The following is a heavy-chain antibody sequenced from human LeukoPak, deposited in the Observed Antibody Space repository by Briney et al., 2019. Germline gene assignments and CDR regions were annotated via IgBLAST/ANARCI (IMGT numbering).Heavy chain of an antibody. Sequence: PGGSLRLSCVASEFAFSRHAMHWVRQAPGKGLEWVTSISYDGNSKSYADSVKGRFTVSRDNSKNTLNLEMNSLRTEDTAVYYCAKDFGTGIPPQYFQDWGRGTLVSVSS. CDR1: EFAFSRHA. CDR2: ISYDGNSK. V-gene: IGHV3-30*02. CDR3: AKDFGTGIPPQYFQD. D-gene: IGHD3-16*01. J-gene: IGHJ1*01.